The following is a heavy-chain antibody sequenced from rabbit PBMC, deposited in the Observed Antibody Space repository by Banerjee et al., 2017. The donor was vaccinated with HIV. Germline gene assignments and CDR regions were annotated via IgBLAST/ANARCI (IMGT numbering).Heavy chain of an antibody. CDR2: IYTSSGNT. D-gene: IGHD6-1*01. J-gene: IGHJ4*01. V-gene: IGHV1S40*01. CDR3: ARDLACVIVWNFGL. Sequence: SGGGLVKPEGSLKLTCTASGFSFSRTYYMCWVRQAPGKGLELIACIYTSSGNTVYATWAKGRFTISKTSSTTVTLQMTSLTAADTATYFCARDLACVIVWNFGLWGPGTLVTVS. CDR1: GFSFSRTYY.